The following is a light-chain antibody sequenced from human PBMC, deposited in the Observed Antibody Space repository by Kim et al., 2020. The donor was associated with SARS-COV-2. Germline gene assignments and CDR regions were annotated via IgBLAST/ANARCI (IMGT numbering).Light chain of an antibody. CDR1: SRDVGGYNY. V-gene: IGLV2-8*01. Sequence: GQSVAISCTGTSRDVGGYNYVSWFQQHPGKAPKLIIFEVNKRPSGVPDRFSGSKSGNTASLTVSELQAEDEADYYCSSYGGSSNLIFGGGTQLTVL. J-gene: IGLJ2*01. CDR2: EVN. CDR3: SSYGGSSNLI.